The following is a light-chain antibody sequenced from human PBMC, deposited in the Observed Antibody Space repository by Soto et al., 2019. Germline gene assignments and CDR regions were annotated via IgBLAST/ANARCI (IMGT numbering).Light chain of an antibody. J-gene: IGLJ1*01. Sequence: QSVLTQPPSASGTPGQRVTISCSGSGSNIGGYTVNWYQQLPGTAPKLLIYSNDRRPSSVPDRFSGSKSGTSASLAISGLQSEDEADYYCAAWDDSLNDYVFGSGTKLTVL. CDR1: GSNIGGYT. CDR3: AAWDDSLNDYV. V-gene: IGLV1-44*01. CDR2: SND.